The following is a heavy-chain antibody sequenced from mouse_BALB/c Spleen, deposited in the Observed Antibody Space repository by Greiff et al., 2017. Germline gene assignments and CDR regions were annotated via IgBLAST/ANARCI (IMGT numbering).Heavy chain of an antibody. V-gene: IGHV3-2*02. J-gene: IGHJ4*01. D-gene: IGHD2-4*01. CDR1: GYSITSDYA. CDR2: ISYSGST. CDR3: ARYYYDYDEVDY. Sequence: EVKLQESGPGLVKPSQSLSLTCTVTGYSITSDYAWNWIWQFPGNKLEWMGYISYSGSTSYNPSLKSRISITRDTSKNQFFLQLNSVTTEDTATYYCARYYYDYDEVDYWGQGTSVTVSS.